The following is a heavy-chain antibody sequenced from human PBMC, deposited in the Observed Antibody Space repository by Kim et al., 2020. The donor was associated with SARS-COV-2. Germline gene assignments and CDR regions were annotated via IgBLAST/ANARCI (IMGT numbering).Heavy chain of an antibody. CDR1: GYTFTSYA. CDR2: INTNTGKP. V-gene: IGHV7-4-1*01. D-gene: IGHD3-10*01. CDR3: ARDRGKGDKSDLHYYYYGMDV. J-gene: IGHJ6*02. Sequence: ASVKVSCKASGYTFTSYAMNWVRQAPGQGLEWMGWINTNTGKPTYAQGFTGRFVFSLDTSVSTAYLQICSLKAEDTAVYYCARDRGKGDKSDLHYYYYGMDVWGQGTTVTVSS.